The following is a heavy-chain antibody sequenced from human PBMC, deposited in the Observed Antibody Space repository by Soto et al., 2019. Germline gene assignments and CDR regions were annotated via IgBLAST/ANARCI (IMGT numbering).Heavy chain of an antibody. Sequence: PSETLSLTCTVSGGSISSYYWSWIRQPPGKGLEWIGYIYYSGSTNYNPSLKSRVTISVDTSKNQFSLKLSSVTAADTAVYYCARHPFRYRSVDFGSGYHPEAYYMDVWGKGTTVTVSS. J-gene: IGHJ6*03. D-gene: IGHD3-3*01. CDR3: ARHPFRYRSVDFGSGYHPEAYYMDV. V-gene: IGHV4-59*08. CDR2: IYYSGST. CDR1: GGSISSYY.